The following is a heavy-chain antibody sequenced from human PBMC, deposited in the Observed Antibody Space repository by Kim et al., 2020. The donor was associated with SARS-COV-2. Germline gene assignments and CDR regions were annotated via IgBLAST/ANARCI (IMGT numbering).Heavy chain of an antibody. J-gene: IGHJ3*01. D-gene: IGHD6-13*01. CDR2: IRSKANSYAT. Sequence: GGSLRLSCAASGFTFSDSAMYWVRQASGTGLEWVDRIRSKANSYATSYDVSVKGRFIISRDDSKNTAYLQMNSLKTEDTAIYYCTRVPPYSNSWWDAF. V-gene: IGHV3-73*01. CDR3: TRVPPYSNSWWDAF. CDR1: GFTFSDSA.